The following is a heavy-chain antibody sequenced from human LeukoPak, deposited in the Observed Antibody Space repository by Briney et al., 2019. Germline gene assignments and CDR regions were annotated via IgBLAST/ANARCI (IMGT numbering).Heavy chain of an antibody. D-gene: IGHD2-15*01. CDR2: IYYSGST. Sequence: SETLSLTCTVSGDSTSNGDYYWSWIRQPPGKGLEWIGYIYYSGSTNYNPSLKSRVTISLDTSKNQLSLKLSSVTAADTAVYYCAKCSGGYTTPWFDPWGQGTLVTVSS. V-gene: IGHV4-61*08. CDR1: GDSTSNGDYY. J-gene: IGHJ5*02. CDR3: AKCSGGYTTPWFDP.